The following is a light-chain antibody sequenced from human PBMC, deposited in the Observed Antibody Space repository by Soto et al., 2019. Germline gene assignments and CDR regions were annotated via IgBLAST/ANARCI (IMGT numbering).Light chain of an antibody. CDR3: ATWXDDLNXXV. V-gene: IGLV1-44*01. Sequence: QSVLTQPPSLSGTPGQRVTISCSGSSSNIAGNTVHWYQHLPGTAPKLLIYINDQRPSGVPGRFSASTSGTSASLAISGLQSDDEADYYCATWXDDLNXXVFGGGTXLTXL. CDR1: SSNIAGNT. J-gene: IGLJ7*01. CDR2: IND.